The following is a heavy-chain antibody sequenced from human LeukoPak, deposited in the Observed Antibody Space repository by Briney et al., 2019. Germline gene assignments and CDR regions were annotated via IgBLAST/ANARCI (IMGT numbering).Heavy chain of an antibody. D-gene: IGHD5-18*01. CDR1: AGSISSGGYY. CDR3: ARSPRADSFLAGYGMDV. J-gene: IGHJ6*02. CDR2: IYYSGST. V-gene: IGHV4-31*03. Sequence: SQTLSLTCTVSAGSISSGGYYWSWIRQHPGKGLEWIGYIYYSGSTYYNPSLKSRVTISVDTSKNQFSLKLSSLTAADTAVYYCARSPRADSFLAGYGMDVWGQGTTVTVSS.